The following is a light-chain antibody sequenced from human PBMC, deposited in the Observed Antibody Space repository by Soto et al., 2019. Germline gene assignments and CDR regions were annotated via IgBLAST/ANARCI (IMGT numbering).Light chain of an antibody. J-gene: IGLJ3*02. CDR3: AAWGASLNGWV. Sequence: QSVLTQPPSASGTPGQRVTISCSGSSSNIGSNTVNWYQQLPGTAPKLLIYRNDQRPSGVPDRFSGSKSGTSASLAISGLQSEDEADYYCAAWGASLNGWVFGGGTKLTVL. CDR2: RND. V-gene: IGLV1-44*01. CDR1: SSNIGSNT.